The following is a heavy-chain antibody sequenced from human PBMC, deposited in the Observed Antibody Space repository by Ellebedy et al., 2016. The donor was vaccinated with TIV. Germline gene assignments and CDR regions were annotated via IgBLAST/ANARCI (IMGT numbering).Heavy chain of an antibody. Sequence: ASVKVSCXASGYTFTNFGISWVRQAPGQGLEWMGWVSPYNGNINYAQKFQARVTMTTDTSTSTAYMELRSLRSDDTALYFCARDSDYGGVTNHWYFNLWGRGTLVTVSS. J-gene: IGHJ2*01. V-gene: IGHV1-18*01. CDR1: GYTFTNFG. CDR2: VSPYNGNI. D-gene: IGHD4-23*01. CDR3: ARDSDYGGVTNHWYFNL.